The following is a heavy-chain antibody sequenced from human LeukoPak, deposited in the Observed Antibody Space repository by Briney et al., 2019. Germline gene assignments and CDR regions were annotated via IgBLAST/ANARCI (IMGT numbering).Heavy chain of an antibody. Sequence: SVKVSCKAPGGTFSSYAISWVRQAPGQGLEWMGGIIPIFGTANYAQKFQGRVTITADESTSTAYMELSSLGSEDTAVYYCARGVLRYFDWLYGWGQGTLVTVSS. CDR1: GGTFSSYA. CDR3: ARGVLRYFDWLYG. CDR2: IIPIFGTA. D-gene: IGHD3-9*01. J-gene: IGHJ5*02. V-gene: IGHV1-69*13.